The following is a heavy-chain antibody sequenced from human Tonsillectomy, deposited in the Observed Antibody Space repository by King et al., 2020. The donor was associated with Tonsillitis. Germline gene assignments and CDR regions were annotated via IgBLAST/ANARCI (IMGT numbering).Heavy chain of an antibody. CDR3: ARDARYYDSRDYTYFFDY. J-gene: IGHJ4*02. Sequence: VQLQESGPGLVKPSETLSLTCAVSGYSISSGYYWGWIRQPPGKGLEWIGSIYHSGSTYYNPSLKSRVTLSVDTSKNQFSLKLSSVTAADTAVYYCARDARYYDSRDYTYFFDYWGQGTLVTVSS. V-gene: IGHV4-38-2*02. D-gene: IGHD3-22*01. CDR1: GYSISSGYY. CDR2: IYHSGST.